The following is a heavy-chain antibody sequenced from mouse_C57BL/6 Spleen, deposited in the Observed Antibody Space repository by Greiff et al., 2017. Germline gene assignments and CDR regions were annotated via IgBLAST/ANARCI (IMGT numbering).Heavy chain of an antibody. CDR3: ARGGYYGSSYDAMDY. CDR1: GYAFSSYW. CDR2: IYPGDGDT. J-gene: IGHJ4*01. V-gene: IGHV1-80*01. D-gene: IGHD1-1*01. Sequence: LQQSGASVKISCKASGYAFSSYWMNWVKQRPGKGLEWIGQIYPGDGDTNYNGKFKGKATLTADKSSSTAYMQLSSLTSEDSAVYFCARGGYYGSSYDAMDYWGQGTSVTVSS.